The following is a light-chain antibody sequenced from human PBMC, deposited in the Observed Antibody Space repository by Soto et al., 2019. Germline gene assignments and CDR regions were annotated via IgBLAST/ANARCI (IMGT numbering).Light chain of an antibody. J-gene: IGKJ1*01. CDR3: QQYNNWPPWT. CDR1: HSVNSN. Sequence: EIVMTQSPAILSVSPGERATLSCRASHSVNSNLAWYQQKPGQAPRLLIYGASTRATGIPARFSGSGSGTEFTLTISSLQSEDFAVYYCQQYNNWPPWTFGQGTKVEIK. V-gene: IGKV3-15*01. CDR2: GAS.